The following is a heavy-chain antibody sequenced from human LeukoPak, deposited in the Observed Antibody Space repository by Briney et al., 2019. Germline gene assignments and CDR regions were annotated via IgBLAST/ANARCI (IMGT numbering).Heavy chain of an antibody. CDR1: GGSISSYY. CDR3: ARSASGLDYDFWSGYYIVNWFDP. CDR2: IYYSGST. J-gene: IGHJ5*02. D-gene: IGHD3-3*01. V-gene: IGHV4-59*01. Sequence: SETLSLTCTVSGGSISSYYWSWIRQPPGKGLEWIGYIYYSGSTNYNPSLKSRVTMSVDTSKNQFSLKLSSVTAADTAVYYCARSASGLDYDFWSGYYIVNWFDPWGQGTLVTVSS.